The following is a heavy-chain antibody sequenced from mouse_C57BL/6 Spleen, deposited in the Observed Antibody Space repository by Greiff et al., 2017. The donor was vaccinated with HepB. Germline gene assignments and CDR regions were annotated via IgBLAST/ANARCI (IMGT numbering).Heavy chain of an antibody. V-gene: IGHV14-4*01. D-gene: IGHD2-2*01. Sequence: EVQRVESGAELVRPGASVKLSCTASGFNFTDYYMHWVKQRPEQGLEWIGWIDPENGDTEYASKFQGKATFTADTSYNTAYLQLSSLTSEDTAVYYCTTGSYGDDGYAMDYWGQGTSVTVSS. CDR1: GFNFTDYY. CDR3: TTGSYGDDGYAMDY. J-gene: IGHJ4*01. CDR2: IDPENGDT.